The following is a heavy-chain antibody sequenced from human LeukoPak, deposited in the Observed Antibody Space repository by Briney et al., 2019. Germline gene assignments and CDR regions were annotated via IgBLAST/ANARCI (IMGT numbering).Heavy chain of an antibody. D-gene: IGHD5-18*01. V-gene: IGHV3-7*03. J-gene: IGHJ4*02. Sequence: SGGSLRLSCAASGFNFRDHWMDWVRQAPGKGLEWVGHIKTDGSETYYLDSLRGRFSISRDNTNNALYLQMNSLRVEDTAVYYCARERNQLWFDYWGQGTLVTVSS. CDR1: GFNFRDHW. CDR3: ARERNQLWFDY. CDR2: IKTDGSET.